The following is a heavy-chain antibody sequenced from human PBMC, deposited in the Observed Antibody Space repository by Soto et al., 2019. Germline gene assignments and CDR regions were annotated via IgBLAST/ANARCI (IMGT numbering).Heavy chain of an antibody. CDR2: IYYSGST. D-gene: IGHD4-17*01. CDR3: ARHLYYGDFTPYYFDY. Sequence: SETLSLTCTVSGGAISSSSYYWGWIRQPPGKGLEWIGSIYYSGSTYYNPSLKSRDTISVDTFKNQFSLKLSSVTAADTAVYYCARHLYYGDFTPYYFDYWGQGTLVTVSS. V-gene: IGHV4-39*01. J-gene: IGHJ4*02. CDR1: GGAISSSSYY.